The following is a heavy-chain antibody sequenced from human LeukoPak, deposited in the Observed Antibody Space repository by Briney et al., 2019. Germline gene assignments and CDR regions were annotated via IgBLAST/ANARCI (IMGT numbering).Heavy chain of an antibody. J-gene: IGHJ6*03. CDR3: GRRGQSSGLKFNYMDV. D-gene: IGHD6-19*01. Sequence: GGSLRLSCAASGFTFSSYWMSWVRQAPGKGLEWVANIKQDGSEKYYVDSVKGRFTISRDNAKNSLYLQMNSLRAEDTAVYYWGRRGQSSGLKFNYMDVWGKGTTVTVSS. CDR1: GFTFSSYW. V-gene: IGHV3-7*01. CDR2: IKQDGSEK.